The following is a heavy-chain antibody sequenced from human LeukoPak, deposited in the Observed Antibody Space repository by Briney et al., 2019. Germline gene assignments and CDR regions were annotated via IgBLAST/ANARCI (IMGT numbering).Heavy chain of an antibody. V-gene: IGHV4-61*08. J-gene: IGHJ5*02. CDR2: IYYSGST. CDR3: ARATRSWFDP. D-gene: IGHD4-17*01. Sequence: SQTLSLTCTVSGGSISSGGYYWSWIRQHPGKGLEWIGYIYYSGSTNYNPSLKSRVTISVDKSKNQFSLKLSSVTAADTAVYYCARATRSWFDPWGQGTLVTVSS. CDR1: GGSISSGGYY.